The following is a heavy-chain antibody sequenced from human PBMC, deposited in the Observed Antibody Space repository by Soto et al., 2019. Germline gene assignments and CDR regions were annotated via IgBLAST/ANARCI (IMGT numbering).Heavy chain of an antibody. V-gene: IGHV3-23*01. J-gene: IGHJ4*02. D-gene: IGHD6-19*01. CDR3: AKDSRSGSGWYFDY. CDR2: ISGSGGST. Sequence: EVQLLESGGGLVQPGGSLRLSCAASGFTFSSYAMSWVRQAPGKGPEWVSGISGSGGSTYYADSVKGRFTISRDNSKNTLYLQMNSLRAEDTAVYYCAKDSRSGSGWYFDYWGQGTLVSVSS. CDR1: GFTFSSYA.